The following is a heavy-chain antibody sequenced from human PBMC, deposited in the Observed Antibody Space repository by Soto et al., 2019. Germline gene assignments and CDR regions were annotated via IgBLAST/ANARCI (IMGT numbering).Heavy chain of an antibody. CDR1: GASISYYY. D-gene: IGHD3-10*01. CDR2: IQDTGTA. CDR3: AREGFGLVGSYEYYMDV. V-gene: IGHV4-59*01. Sequence: QVQLQESGPGLVKPSETLSLTCAVSGASISYYYWNWIRQSPGKGLEWIGYIQDTGTAKYNPSLKGRVTISVDTSKNKFSLSLSSVSAADTAVYYCAREGFGLVGSYEYYMDVWGKGTTVTVSS. J-gene: IGHJ6*03.